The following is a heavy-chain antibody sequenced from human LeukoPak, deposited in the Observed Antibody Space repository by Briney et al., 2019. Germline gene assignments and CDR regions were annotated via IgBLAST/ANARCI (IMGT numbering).Heavy chain of an antibody. CDR1: GGSFSGYY. V-gene: IGHV4-34*01. J-gene: IGHJ4*02. D-gene: IGHD3-22*01. CDR2: INHSGST. Sequence: SETLSLTCAVYGGSFSGYYWSWIRQPPGKGLEWIGEINHSGSTNYNPSLKSRVTISVDTSKNQFALKLSSVTAADTAVYYCARGRKPNYYDSSGPNTPFGYWGQGTLVTVSS. CDR3: ARGRKPNYYDSSGPNTPFGY.